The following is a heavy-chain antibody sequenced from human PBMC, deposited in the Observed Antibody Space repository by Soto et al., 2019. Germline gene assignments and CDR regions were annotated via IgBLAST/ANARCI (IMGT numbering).Heavy chain of an antibody. Sequence: PGGSLRLSCAASGFTFSNYAMNWVRQAPGKGLEWVSAISSSADRTYHADSGKGRFTISRDNSKNTLSLQMDSLRAEDTAVYYCARGLGYCSSSSCPLDYWGRGTLVTVSS. CDR1: GFTFSNYA. D-gene: IGHD2-2*01. CDR3: ARGLGYCSSSSCPLDY. J-gene: IGHJ4*02. V-gene: IGHV3-23*01. CDR2: ISSSADRT.